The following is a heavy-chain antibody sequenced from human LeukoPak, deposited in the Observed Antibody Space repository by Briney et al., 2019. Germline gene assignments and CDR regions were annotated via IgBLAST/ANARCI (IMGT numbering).Heavy chain of an antibody. Sequence: GGSLRLSCAASGFTLSSYSMNWVRQAPGKGLEWVSSISSSSSYIYYADSVKGRFTISRDNAKNSLYLQMNSLRAEDTAVYYCARELERRRGYFDYWGQGTLVTVSS. CDR3: ARELERRRGYFDY. V-gene: IGHV3-21*01. CDR2: ISSSSSYI. J-gene: IGHJ4*02. CDR1: GFTLSSYS. D-gene: IGHD1-1*01.